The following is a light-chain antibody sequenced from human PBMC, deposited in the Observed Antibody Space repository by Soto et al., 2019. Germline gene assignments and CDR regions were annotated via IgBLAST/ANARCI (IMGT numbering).Light chain of an antibody. CDR2: GAS. J-gene: IGKJ1*01. CDR3: QQYGSHPWT. CDR1: QSINRW. Sequence: DIQMTQSPSTLSASVGDRVTFTCRASQSINRWLAWFQQKPGKAPKLLIFGASTLESGVPSRFSGSGSGTEFTLTINSLQPEDFASYFCQQYGSHPWTFGHGTKVEI. V-gene: IGKV1-5*01.